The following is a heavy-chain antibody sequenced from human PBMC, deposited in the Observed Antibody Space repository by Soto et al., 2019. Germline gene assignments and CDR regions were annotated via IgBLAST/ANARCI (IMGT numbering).Heavy chain of an antibody. V-gene: IGHV1-2*04. D-gene: IGHD3-10*01. J-gene: IGHJ6*02. Sequence: ASVKVSCKASGYTFTSYAVHWVRQAPGQRLAWMGWINPNSGGTNYAQKFQGWVTMTRDTSISTAYMELSRLRSDDTAVYYCARHGSGSYYRSYYYYYGMDVWGQGTTVTVSS. CDR2: INPNSGGT. CDR3: ARHGSGSYYRSYYYYYGMDV. CDR1: GYTFTSYA.